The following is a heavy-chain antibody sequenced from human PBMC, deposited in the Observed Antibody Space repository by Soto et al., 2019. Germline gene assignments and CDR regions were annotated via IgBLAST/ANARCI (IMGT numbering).Heavy chain of an antibody. CDR3: ARSLIAVSGRDYYYGTDV. CDR2: INPSSAST. V-gene: IGHV1-46*01. CDR1: GYTFTSYY. J-gene: IGHJ6*02. D-gene: IGHD6-19*01. Sequence: ASVKVSCKASGYTFTSYYIHWVRQAPGQGLEWMGIINPSSASTNYAQKFRGRVTMTRDTSMSTIYMEVSSLRSEDTAIYYCARSLIAVSGRDYYYGTDVWG.